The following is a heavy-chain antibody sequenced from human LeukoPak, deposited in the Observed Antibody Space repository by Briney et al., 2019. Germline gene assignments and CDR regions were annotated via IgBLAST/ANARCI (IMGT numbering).Heavy chain of an antibody. V-gene: IGHV1-3*01. CDR3: ARVQYTYYYDSSGYYP. CDR2: INAGNGNT. Sequence: PGGSLRLSCAASGFTFTSYAMHWVRQAPGQRLEWMGWINAGNGNTKCSQKFQGRVTITRDTSASTAYMELSSLRSEDTAVYYCARVQYTYYYDSSGYYPWGQGTLVTVSS. D-gene: IGHD3-22*01. J-gene: IGHJ5*02. CDR1: GFTFTSYA.